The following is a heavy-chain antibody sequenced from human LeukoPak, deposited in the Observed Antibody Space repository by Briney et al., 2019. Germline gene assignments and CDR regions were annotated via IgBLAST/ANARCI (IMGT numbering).Heavy chain of an antibody. Sequence: ASVKVSCKTSGYTFTGYYIHWVRQAPGQGLEWMGWINPNSGVTSYAQKFQGRVTMTRDTSISTAYMELSRLRSDDTAVYYCARDGELDPDYYYYMDVWGKGTTVTVSS. V-gene: IGHV1-2*02. CDR3: ARDGELDPDYYYYMDV. D-gene: IGHD1-26*01. CDR2: INPNSGVT. CDR1: GYTFTGYY. J-gene: IGHJ6*03.